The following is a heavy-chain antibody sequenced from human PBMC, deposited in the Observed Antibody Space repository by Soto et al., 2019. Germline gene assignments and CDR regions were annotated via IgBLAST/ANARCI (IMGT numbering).Heavy chain of an antibody. J-gene: IGHJ5*02. Sequence: QVQLVESGGGVVQPGESLQVACAASGFTVATTGMHWVRQDPGKGLEWVAMISHSGTSKVYIDSVQGRFTISRDNAKNNLYLQMSSLRPEHTAIYYCAKDWGSSGCFNWFNPWGQGVLVTVSS. CDR1: GFTVATTG. D-gene: IGHD6-19*01. CDR2: ISHSGTSK. V-gene: IGHV3-30*18. CDR3: AKDWGSSGCFNWFNP.